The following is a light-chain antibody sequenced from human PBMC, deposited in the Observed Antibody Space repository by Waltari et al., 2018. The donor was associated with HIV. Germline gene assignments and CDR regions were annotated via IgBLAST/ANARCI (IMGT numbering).Light chain of an antibody. Sequence: VSVAPGMTARITCGGKNIERKSVHWYQQKPGQAPILVIYYDKDRPSGIPERFSGSNSGNTATLTITRVGAGDEADYYCQVWDSSIEQVLFGGGTKLTVL. CDR2: YDK. V-gene: IGLV3-21*01. CDR3: QVWDSSIEQVL. CDR1: NIERKS. J-gene: IGLJ3*02.